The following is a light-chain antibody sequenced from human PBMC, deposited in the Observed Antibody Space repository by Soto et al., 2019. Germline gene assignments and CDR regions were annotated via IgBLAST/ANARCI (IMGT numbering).Light chain of an antibody. CDR1: SSNIGSNT. J-gene: IGLJ3*02. V-gene: IGLV1-44*01. CDR2: SNN. CDR3: AAWDDSLNGWV. Sequence: QSVLTLPPSASGTPGQRVTISCSGSSSNIGSNTVNWYQQLPGTAPKLLIYSNNQRPSGVPDRFSGSKSGTSASLAISGLQSEDEADYYCAAWDDSLNGWVFGVGTKLTVL.